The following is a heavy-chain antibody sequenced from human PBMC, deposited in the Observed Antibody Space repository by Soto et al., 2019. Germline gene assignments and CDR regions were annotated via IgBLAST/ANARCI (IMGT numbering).Heavy chain of an antibody. J-gene: IGHJ3*02. D-gene: IGHD3-22*01. V-gene: IGHV1-18*01. CDR1: GYTFTRYG. CDR2: ISAYNGNT. CDR3: ARDPGYYDSSGEGAFDI. Sequence: ASVKVSCKASGYTFTRYGISWVRQDPGQGLEWMGWISAYNGNTNYAQKLQGRVTMTTDTSTSTAYMELRSLRSDDTAVYYCARDPGYYDSSGEGAFDIWGQGTMVTVSS.